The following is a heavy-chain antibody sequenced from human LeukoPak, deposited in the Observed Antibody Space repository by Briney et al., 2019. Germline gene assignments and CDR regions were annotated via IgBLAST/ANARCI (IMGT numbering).Heavy chain of an antibody. CDR1: GGSISSGSYY. CDR2: IYTTGSA. D-gene: IGHD3-16*01. CDR3: VRDGPSWGLL. Sequence: SQTLSLTCTVSGGSISSGSYYWSWIRQPAGKGLEWIGRIYTTGSANYNPSLKSRVTMSLDTSKNQFSLKLSSVTAADTAVYYCVRDGPSWGLLWGQGALVTVSS. V-gene: IGHV4-61*02. J-gene: IGHJ4*02.